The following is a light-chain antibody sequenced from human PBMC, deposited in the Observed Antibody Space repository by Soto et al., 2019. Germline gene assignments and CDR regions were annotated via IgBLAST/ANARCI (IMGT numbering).Light chain of an antibody. CDR3: QQYGDLYS. CDR2: DAS. J-gene: IGKJ2*03. V-gene: IGKV1-33*01. CDR1: QDINNF. Sequence: DIQMSQSPSSLSASVGDRVTITCQASQDINNFLNWYQHKPGKAPELLIFDASNLETGVPSRFSGSGYGRQFTLTISRLQPEDIATYFCQQYGDLYSFGQGTKLEI.